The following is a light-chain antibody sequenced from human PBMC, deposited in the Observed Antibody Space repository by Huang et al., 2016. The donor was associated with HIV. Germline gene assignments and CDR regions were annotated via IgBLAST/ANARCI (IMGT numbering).Light chain of an antibody. Sequence: DIVMTQSPATLSVSPRERATLSCRASQGVSRNLAWSQLKPGQAPRLLHYVASHRATGTPARFSGTGSGTEFTRTISTLQSEDFAVDTCQQYNNWPHPFGQGTKLEIK. V-gene: IGKV3-15*01. J-gene: IGKJ2*01. CDR2: VAS. CDR3: QQYNNWPHP. CDR1: QGVSRN.